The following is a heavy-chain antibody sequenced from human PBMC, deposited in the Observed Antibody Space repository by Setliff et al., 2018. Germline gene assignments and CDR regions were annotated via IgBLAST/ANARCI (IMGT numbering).Heavy chain of an antibody. J-gene: IGHJ4*01. V-gene: IGHV4-61*09. CDR2: IYTNGGT. CDR1: GASISSGNDF. D-gene: IGHD1-1*01. Sequence: SETLSLTCSVPGASISSGNDFWNWIRQPAGKGLEWIGNIYTNGGTDYSPSLRSRVTISLGTSKNQFSLQLTSATAADTAIYYCARSDDNFQYPDYWGQGTLVTVSS. CDR3: ARSDDNFQYPDY.